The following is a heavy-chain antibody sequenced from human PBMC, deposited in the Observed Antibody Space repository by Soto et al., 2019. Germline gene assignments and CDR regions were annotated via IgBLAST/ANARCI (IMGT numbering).Heavy chain of an antibody. CDR2: INENGGRT. D-gene: IGHD6-25*01. J-gene: IGHJ4*02. CDR3: ATRGGDY. V-gene: IGHV3-23*01. Sequence: EAQLLESGGGFIQPGESLRLSFAASGFTFTNYGMSWVRQAPGKGLKWVSTINENGGRTYYADSVKGRLTISRDNSKNTLDLQMNSLRAEDTAVYYCATRGGDYWGQGTLVTVTS. CDR1: GFTFTNYG.